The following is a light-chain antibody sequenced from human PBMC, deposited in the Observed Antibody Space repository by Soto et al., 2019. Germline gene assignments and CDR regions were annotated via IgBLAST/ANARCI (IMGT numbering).Light chain of an antibody. CDR2: SAS. CDR1: QSISSRY. V-gene: IGKV3D-20*02. J-gene: IGKJ5*01. CDR3: QQRSNWPSIT. Sequence: EIVLTQSPGTLSLSPGERATLSCRASQSISSRYLAWYQQKPGQGPRLLIHSASTRATGIPARFSGSGSGTDFTLTINSLEPEDFAVYYCQQRSNWPSITFGQGTRLEIK.